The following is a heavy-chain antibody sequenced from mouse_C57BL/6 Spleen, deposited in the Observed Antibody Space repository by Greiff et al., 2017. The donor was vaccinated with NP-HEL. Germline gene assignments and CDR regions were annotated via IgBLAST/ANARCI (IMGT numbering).Heavy chain of an antibody. D-gene: IGHD3-1*01. Sequence: EVKLQQSGPELVKPGASVKISCKASGYTFTDYYMNWVKQSHGKSLEWIGDINPNNGGTSYNQKFKGKATLTVDKSSSTAYMELRSLTSEDSAVYYCARGSPDYYAMDYWGQGTSVTVSS. CDR2: INPNNGGT. V-gene: IGHV1-26*01. J-gene: IGHJ4*01. CDR3: ARGSPDYYAMDY. CDR1: GYTFTDYY.